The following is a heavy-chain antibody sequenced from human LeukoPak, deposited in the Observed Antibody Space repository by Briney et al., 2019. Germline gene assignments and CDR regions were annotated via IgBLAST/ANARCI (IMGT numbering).Heavy chain of an antibody. D-gene: IGHD3-16*02. Sequence: SETLSLTRDVSGSSVNSDQYWCWMRHSPGAGLEWIGSVHQTGSPYYNPSLGSRVSLSIDSTKNSFSLRLTSVTAADTAVYYCAMLRLGELSLLANAYDIWGQGTMVIVSS. CDR1: GSSVNSDQY. CDR3: AMLRLGELSLLANAYDI. V-gene: IGHV4-38-2*01. CDR2: VHQTGSP. J-gene: IGHJ3*02.